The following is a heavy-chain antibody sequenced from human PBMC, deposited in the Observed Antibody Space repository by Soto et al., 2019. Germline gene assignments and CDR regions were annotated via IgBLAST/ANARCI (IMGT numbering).Heavy chain of an antibody. Sequence: QVHLQESGPGLVKPSETLSLTCTVSGDSISTDYWSWIRQSPGKGLEWIGFIYYGGSTTYNPSLKSRVTISVDTPNNQFSLKLSSVTAADTAVYYCAKNWNWGSLVHWGQGTLVTVSS. CDR2: IYYGGST. V-gene: IGHV4-59*08. CDR3: AKNWNWGSLVH. CDR1: GDSISTDY. J-gene: IGHJ4*02. D-gene: IGHD7-27*01.